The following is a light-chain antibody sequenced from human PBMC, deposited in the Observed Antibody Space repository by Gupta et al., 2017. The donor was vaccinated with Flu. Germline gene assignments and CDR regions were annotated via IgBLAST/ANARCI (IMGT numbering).Light chain of an antibody. Sequence: DVVMTQSPVSLPVTLGQPASISARSSQTPGYSDGDTYLNWIQQSPGRAARRLMYKGSNRGSGVRDRFSGSGSGTDMTVKISSVEVEDVGLYICRQWEHWPHTFGQGTKVEIK. CDR2: KGS. V-gene: IGKV2-30*01. CDR3: RQWEHWPHT. J-gene: IGKJ1*01. CDR1: QTPGYSDGDTY.